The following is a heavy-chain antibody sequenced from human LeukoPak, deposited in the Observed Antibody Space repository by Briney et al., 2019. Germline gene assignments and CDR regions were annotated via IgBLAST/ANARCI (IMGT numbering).Heavy chain of an antibody. D-gene: IGHD6-19*01. CDR3: ASGARPYSSGWYIS. CDR2: IIPIFGTA. J-gene: IGHJ5*02. V-gene: IGHV1-69*13. Sequence: SVKVXCKASGGTFSSYAISWVRQAPGQGLEWMGGIIPIFGTANYAQKFQGRVTITADESTSTAYMELSSLRSEDTAVYYCASGARPYSSGWYISWGQGTLVTVSS. CDR1: GGTFSSYA.